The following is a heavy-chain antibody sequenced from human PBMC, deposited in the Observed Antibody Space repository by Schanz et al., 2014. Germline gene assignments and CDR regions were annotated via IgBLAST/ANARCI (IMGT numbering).Heavy chain of an antibody. J-gene: IGHJ3*02. D-gene: IGHD5-12*01. CDR1: GFTFSIYG. CDR2: ISSSSSYI. V-gene: IGHV3-21*01. CDR3: AGAVATIRADSFDI. Sequence: EVQLLESGGGLVQPGGSLRLSCAASGFTFSIYGMSWVRQAPGKGLEWVSSISSSSSYISYADSVKGRFTISRDSSKNTLYLQMNSLRAEDTAVYYCAGAVATIRADSFDIWGQGTMVAVSS.